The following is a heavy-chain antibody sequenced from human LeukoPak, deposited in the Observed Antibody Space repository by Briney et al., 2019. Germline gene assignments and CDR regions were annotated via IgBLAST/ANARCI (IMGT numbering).Heavy chain of an antibody. CDR3: VRDGQELAFDK. D-gene: IGHD1-1*01. J-gene: IGHJ4*02. CDR2: IGTDGAYT. Sequence: GGSLRLSCAASGFTFSNYWMHWVRQTTEKALVWVSRIGTDGAYTSSADSVKGRFTMSRDNAKNTLYLQMNSLRGEDTAVYYCVRDGQELAFDKWGQGTLVTVSS. V-gene: IGHV3-74*01. CDR1: GFTFSNYW.